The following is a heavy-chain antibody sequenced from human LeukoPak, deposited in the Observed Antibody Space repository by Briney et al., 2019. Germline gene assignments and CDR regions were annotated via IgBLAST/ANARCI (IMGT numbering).Heavy chain of an antibody. CDR2: INTGNGHT. CDR3: TRGAKFTFYGSGTYYTSLPFDP. CDR1: GYTFTTYT. V-gene: IGHV1-3*03. Sequence: ASVKVSCKASGYTFTTYTIHWVRQAPGQRLEWMGWINTGNGHTKYSQEYQDRVTITRDTSARTAYMELSSLRSDDMAIYFCTRGAKFTFYGSGTYYTSLPFDPWGQGTLVTVSS. J-gene: IGHJ5*02. D-gene: IGHD3-10*01.